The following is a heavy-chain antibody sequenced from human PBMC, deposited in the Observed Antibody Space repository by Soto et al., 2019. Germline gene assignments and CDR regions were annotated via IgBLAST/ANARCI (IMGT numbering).Heavy chain of an antibody. D-gene: IGHD4-17*01. CDR3: ASTLTVTKFDY. CDR2: IWYDGSNK. V-gene: IGHV3-33*01. CDR1: GFTFSSYG. J-gene: IGHJ4*02. Sequence: GGSLRLSCAASGFTFSSYGMHWVRQAPGKGLEWVAVIWYDGSNKYYADSVKGRFTISRDNSKNTLYLQMNSLRAEDTAVYYCASTLTVTKFDYWGQGTLVTVSS.